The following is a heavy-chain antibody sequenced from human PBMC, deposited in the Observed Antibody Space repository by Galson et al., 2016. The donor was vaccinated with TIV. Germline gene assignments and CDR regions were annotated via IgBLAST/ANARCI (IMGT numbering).Heavy chain of an antibody. D-gene: IGHD1-26*01. Sequence: QSGAEVTKPGESLKISCKHSGSGFVDYWIVWVRQRPGKGLEWMGIVYLGDSVTTYSPSFQGQVAISADKSSNTAYLQWSSLQAPDTAMYYCARTAGGIDQWGQGTLVTVSS. CDR2: VYLGDSVT. J-gene: IGHJ4*02. CDR1: GSGFVDYW. V-gene: IGHV5-51*01. CDR3: ARTAGGIDQ.